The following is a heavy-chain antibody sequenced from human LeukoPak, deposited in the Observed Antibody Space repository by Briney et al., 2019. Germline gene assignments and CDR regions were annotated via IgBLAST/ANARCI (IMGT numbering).Heavy chain of an antibody. CDR2: IIPILGIA. D-gene: IGHD3-22*01. V-gene: IGHV1-69*04. CDR3: ARLYYYDSSGYKAPYYYYYGMDV. CDR1: GGTFSSYA. Sequence: WASVKVSCKASGGTFSSYAISWVRQAPGQGLEWMGRIIPILGIANYAQKFQDSVTITADKSTSTAYMELSSLRSEDTAVYYCARLYYYDSSGYKAPYYYYYGMDVWGQGTTVTVSS. J-gene: IGHJ6*02.